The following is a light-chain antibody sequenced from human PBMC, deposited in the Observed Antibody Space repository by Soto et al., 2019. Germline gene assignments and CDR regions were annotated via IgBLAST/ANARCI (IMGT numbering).Light chain of an antibody. CDR2: GAC. CDR1: QSISSY. CDR3: QQSYSTPPWT. V-gene: IGKV1-39*01. J-gene: IGKJ3*01. Sequence: DSQMTQSPSSLSASVGDRVTITCLASQSISSYLNWYQQKPGKAPKLLIYGACSLQRGVPPRFRGSGSGTDFTLTISTLQPEDLATYYGQQSYSTPPWTCGPGTKVDIK.